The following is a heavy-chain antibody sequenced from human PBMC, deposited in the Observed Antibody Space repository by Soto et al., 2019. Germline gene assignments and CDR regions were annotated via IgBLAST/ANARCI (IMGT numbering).Heavy chain of an antibody. CDR2: ISAYNGNT. Sequence: GPSVKVSCKASGYTFTSYGISWVRQAPGQGLEWMGWISAYNGNTNYAQKLQGRVTMTTDTSTSTAYMELRSLRSDDTAVYYCARERGYCASGRGYDILTGYYPYFDYWGQGTLVTVSS. V-gene: IGHV1-18*01. J-gene: IGHJ4*02. D-gene: IGHD3-9*01. CDR1: GYTFTSYG. CDR3: ARERGYCASGRGYDILTGYYPYFDY.